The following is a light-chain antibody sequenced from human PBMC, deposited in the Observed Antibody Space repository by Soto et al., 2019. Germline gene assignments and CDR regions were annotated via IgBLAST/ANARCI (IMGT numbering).Light chain of an antibody. CDR2: DNN. CDR1: SSNIGNNY. V-gene: IGLV1-51*01. J-gene: IGLJ2*01. Sequence: CSGSSSNIGNNYVSWYQQLPGTAPKLLIYDNNKRPSGIPDRFSGSKSGTSATLGITGLQTGDEADYYCGTWDSSLSALFGGGTKLTVL. CDR3: GTWDSSLSAL.